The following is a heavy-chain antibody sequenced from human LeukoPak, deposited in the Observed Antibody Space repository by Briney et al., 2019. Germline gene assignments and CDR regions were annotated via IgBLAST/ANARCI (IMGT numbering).Heavy chain of an antibody. D-gene: IGHD5-18*01. CDR1: GFTVSSSY. J-gene: IGHJ4*02. CDR3: AKDIRAYSSNFDY. V-gene: IGHV3-23*01. CDR2: ISGSGGST. Sequence: GGSLRLSCAASGFTVSSSYMSWVRQAPGKGLEWVSSISGSGGSTYYADSVKGRFTISRDNSKNTLYLQMNSLRAEDTAVYYCAKDIRAYSSNFDYWGQGTLVTVSS.